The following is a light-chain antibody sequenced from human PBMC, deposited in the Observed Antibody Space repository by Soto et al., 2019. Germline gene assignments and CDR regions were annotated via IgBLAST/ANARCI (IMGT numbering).Light chain of an antibody. CDR3: QQYSNWPRT. V-gene: IGKV3-15*01. Sequence: TQSPGTLSLSPGERATLSCRASQSVSSSYLAWYQQKPGQAPRPVIYGASTRATGIPARFSGSGSGTEFTLTISSLQSEDLAVYYCQQYSNWPRTFGQGTKVDIK. CDR1: QSVSSSY. CDR2: GAS. J-gene: IGKJ1*01.